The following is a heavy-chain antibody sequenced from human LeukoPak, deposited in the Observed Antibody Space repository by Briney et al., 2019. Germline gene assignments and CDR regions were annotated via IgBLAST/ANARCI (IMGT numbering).Heavy chain of an antibody. V-gene: IGHV4-59*01. CDR3: ARASLGFDAFDI. CDR2: IYYSGST. Sequence: SETPSLTCTVSGGSISSYYWSWIRQPPGKGLEWIGYIYYSGSTNYNPSLKSRVTISVDTSKNQFSLKLSSVTAADTAVYYCARASLGFDAFDIWGQGTMVTVSS. J-gene: IGHJ3*02. D-gene: IGHD3-16*01. CDR1: GGSISSYY.